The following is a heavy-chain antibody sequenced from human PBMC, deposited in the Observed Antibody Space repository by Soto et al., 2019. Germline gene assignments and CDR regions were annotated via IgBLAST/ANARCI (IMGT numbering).Heavy chain of an antibody. CDR1: GFTFSSYA. CDR2: ISYDGSNK. Sequence: PGGSLRLSCAASGFTFSSYAMHWVRQAPGKGLEWVAVISYDGSNKYYADSVKGRFTISRDNSKNTLYLQMNSLRAEDTGVYYCGRPNSDGNYPDWYDSWAQGTMVPVSS. V-gene: IGHV3-30-3*01. D-gene: IGHD1-7*01. J-gene: IGHJ5*01. CDR3: GRPNSDGNYPDWYDS.